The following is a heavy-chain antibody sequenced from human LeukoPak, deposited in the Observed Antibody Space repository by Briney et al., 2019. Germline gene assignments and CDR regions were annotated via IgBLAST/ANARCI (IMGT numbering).Heavy chain of an antibody. CDR2: MLYDENNK. CDR1: GFTFSSYA. CDR3: ARDRTDDYDVNLDY. J-gene: IGHJ4*02. D-gene: IGHD5-12*01. V-gene: IGHV3-30-3*01. Sequence: QPGRSLRLSCAAPGFTFSSYAMHWVRQAPGKGLEWVAVMLYDENNKNYADSVKGRFTISRDNSKSTLYLQMNSLRAEDTAVYYCARDRTDDYDVNLDYWGQGTLVTVSS.